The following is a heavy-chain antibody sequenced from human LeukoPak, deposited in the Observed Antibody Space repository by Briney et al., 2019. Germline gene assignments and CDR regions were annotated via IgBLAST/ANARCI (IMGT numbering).Heavy chain of an antibody. D-gene: IGHD6-19*01. CDR3: ASGAVGSGWKIEYFHH. Sequence: SETLSLTCTVSGGSISSYYWSWIRQPPGKGLEWIGYIYYSGSTNYNPSLKSRVTISVDTSKNQFSLKLSSVTAADTAMYYCASGAVGSGWKIEYFHHWGQGTLVTVSS. CDR2: IYYSGST. CDR1: GGSISSYY. J-gene: IGHJ1*01. V-gene: IGHV4-59*01.